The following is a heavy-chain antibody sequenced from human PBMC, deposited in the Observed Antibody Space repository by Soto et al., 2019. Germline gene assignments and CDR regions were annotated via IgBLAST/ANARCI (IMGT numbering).Heavy chain of an antibody. D-gene: IGHD5-12*01. CDR3: AKGGYSGYSSNYYSYMDV. CDR1: GFTFSSYA. Sequence: GGSLRLSCTASGFTFSSYAMSWVRQAPGKGLEWVSGISGSGGSTHYADSVKGRLTISRDNSKNTLYLQVNSLRAEDTAVYYCAKGGYSGYSSNYYSYMDVWGKGTTVTVSS. CDR2: ISGSGGST. J-gene: IGHJ6*03. V-gene: IGHV3-23*01.